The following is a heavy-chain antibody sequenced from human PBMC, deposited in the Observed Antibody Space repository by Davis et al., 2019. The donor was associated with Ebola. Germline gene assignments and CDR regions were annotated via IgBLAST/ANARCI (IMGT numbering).Heavy chain of an antibody. CDR1: GFTFGDYA. Sequence: PGGSLRLSCTASGFTFGDYAMSWFRQAPGKGLEWVGFIRSKAYGGTTEYAASVKGRFTISRDDSKSIAYLQMNSLKTEDTAVYYCTRTVNCGGDCYSGWDYYYYYMDVWGKGTTVTVSS. D-gene: IGHD2-21*01. V-gene: IGHV3-49*03. CDR2: IRSKAYGGTT. CDR3: TRTVNCGGDCYSGWDYYYYYMDV. J-gene: IGHJ6*03.